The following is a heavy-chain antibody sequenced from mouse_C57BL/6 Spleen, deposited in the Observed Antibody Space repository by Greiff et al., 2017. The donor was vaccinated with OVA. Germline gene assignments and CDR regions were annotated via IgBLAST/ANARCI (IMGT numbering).Heavy chain of an antibody. CDR3: AREGMGPNYFDY. D-gene: IGHD2-3*01. CDR2: IYPGDGDT. V-gene: IGHV1-82*01. Sequence: QVQLQQSGPELVKPGASVKISCKASGYAFSSSWMNWVKQRPGKGLEWIGRIYPGDGDTNFNGKFKGKATLTADKSSSTAYMQLSSLTSEDSAVYCCAREGMGPNYFDYWGQGTTLTVSS. CDR1: GYAFSSSW. J-gene: IGHJ2*01.